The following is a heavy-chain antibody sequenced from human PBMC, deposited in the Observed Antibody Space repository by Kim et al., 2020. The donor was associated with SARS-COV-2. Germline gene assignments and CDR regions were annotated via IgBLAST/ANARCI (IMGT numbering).Heavy chain of an antibody. V-gene: IGHV1-69*13. Sequence: SVKVSCKASGGTFSSYAISWVRQAPGQGLEWMGGIIPIFGTANYAQKFQGRVTITADESTSTAYMELSSLRSEDTAVYYCARVWRGSGSYYKVGYYYYYGMDVWGQGTTVTVSS. CDR1: GGTFSSYA. CDR3: ARVWRGSGSYYKVGYYYYYGMDV. D-gene: IGHD3-10*01. CDR2: IIPIFGTA. J-gene: IGHJ6*02.